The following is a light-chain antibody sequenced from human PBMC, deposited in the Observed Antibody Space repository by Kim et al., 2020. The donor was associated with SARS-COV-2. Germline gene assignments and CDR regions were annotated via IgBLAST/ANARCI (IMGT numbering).Light chain of an antibody. CDR3: AAWDDSLNGFYV. CDR2: SNN. Sequence: ELTQSPSASGTPGQRVTISCSGSSSNIGCNTVNWYQQLPGTAPKLLIYSNNQRPSGVPDRFSGSKSGTSASLAISGLQSEDEADYYCAAWDDSLNGFYVFGTGTKVTVL. V-gene: IGLV1-44*01. J-gene: IGLJ1*01. CDR1: SSNIGCNT.